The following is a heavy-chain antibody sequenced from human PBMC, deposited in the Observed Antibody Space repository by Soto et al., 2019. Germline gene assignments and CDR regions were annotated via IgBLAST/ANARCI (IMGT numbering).Heavy chain of an antibody. V-gene: IGHV4-31*03. CDR3: ARRGNTGPYYYYYGMDV. D-gene: IGHD3-10*01. Sequence: SETLSLTCTVSGGSISSGGYYWSWIRQHPGKGLEWIGYIYYSGSTYYNPSLKCRVTISVDTSKNQFSLKLSSVTAADTAVYYCARRGNTGPYYYYYGMDVWGQGTTVTVSS. CDR1: GGSISSGGYY. CDR2: IYYSGST. J-gene: IGHJ6*02.